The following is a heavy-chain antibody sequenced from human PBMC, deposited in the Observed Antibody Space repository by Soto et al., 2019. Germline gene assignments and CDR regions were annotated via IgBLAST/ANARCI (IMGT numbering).Heavy chain of an antibody. D-gene: IGHD2-2*01. Sequence: GGSLRLSCAASGFTFSDYYMSWIRQAPGKGLEWVSYISSSGSTIYYADSVKGRFTISRDNAKNSLYLQMNSLRAEDTAVYYCAGDVYCSSTSCTGHYQYYGMDVWGQGTKVTVSS. J-gene: IGHJ6*02. CDR2: ISSSGSTI. V-gene: IGHV3-11*01. CDR3: AGDVYCSSTSCTGHYQYYGMDV. CDR1: GFTFSDYY.